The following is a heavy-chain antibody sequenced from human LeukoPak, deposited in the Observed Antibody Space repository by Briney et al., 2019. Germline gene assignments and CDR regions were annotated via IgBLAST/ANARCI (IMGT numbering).Heavy chain of an antibody. Sequence: GASVKVSCKASGYTFTGYYMHWVRQAPGQGLEWMGWINPNSGGTNYAQKFQGRVTMTRDTSITTAYMELSRLGSDDTAVYSCARHTSTYLDHWGQGALVTVSS. D-gene: IGHD2-2*01. V-gene: IGHV1-2*02. CDR2: INPNSGGT. CDR1: GYTFTGYY. J-gene: IGHJ4*02. CDR3: ARHTSTYLDH.